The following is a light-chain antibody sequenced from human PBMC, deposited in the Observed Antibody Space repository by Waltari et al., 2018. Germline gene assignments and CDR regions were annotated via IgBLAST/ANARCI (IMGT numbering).Light chain of an antibody. Sequence: QSALTQPASVSGSPGQSIAISCTGTSSDPGGYNSVSWSQQHPGKVPKLGIYDVSNRPSGVSTRFSGSKSGNTASLTISGLQADDEADYYCSSFTRATTLIFGGGTKLTVL. CDR1: SSDPGGYNS. J-gene: IGLJ2*01. CDR3: SSFTRATTLI. V-gene: IGLV2-14*03. CDR2: DVS.